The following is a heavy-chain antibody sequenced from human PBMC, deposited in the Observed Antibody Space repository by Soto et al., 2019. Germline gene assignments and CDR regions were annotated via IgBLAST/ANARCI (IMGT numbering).Heavy chain of an antibody. CDR1: GYTFTSYD. D-gene: IGHD2-15*01. CDR3: ARQVVVVDADAHSDAFDI. CDR2: MNPNSGNT. J-gene: IGHJ3*02. Sequence: QVQLVQSGAEVKKPGASVKVSCKASGYTFTSYDINWVRQATGQGLEWMGWMNPNSGNTGYAQKFQGRVPLTGNNSMSPASMELSSMRSEDTAVYYCARQVVVVDADAHSDAFDIWGQVTMVAVSS. V-gene: IGHV1-8*01.